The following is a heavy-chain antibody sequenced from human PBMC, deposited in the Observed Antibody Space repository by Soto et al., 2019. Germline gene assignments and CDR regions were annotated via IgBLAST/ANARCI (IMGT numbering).Heavy chain of an antibody. J-gene: IGHJ4*02. D-gene: IGHD5-12*01. CDR1: GVSFSGYY. V-gene: IGHV4-34*01. CDR2: INHSGST. Sequence: QVQLQQWGAGLLKPSETLSLTCAVYGVSFSGYYCSWIRQPPGKGLEWIGEINHSGSTNYNPSLKSPVTISVDTSKNQFSLKLSSVTAADTDVYYCARGVATVVTSYFDYWGQGTLVTVSS. CDR3: ARGVATVVTSYFDY.